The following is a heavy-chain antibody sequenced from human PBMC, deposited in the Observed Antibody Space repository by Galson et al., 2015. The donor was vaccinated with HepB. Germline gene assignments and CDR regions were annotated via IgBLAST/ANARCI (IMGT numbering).Heavy chain of an antibody. CDR1: GFIFDAYG. D-gene: IGHD6-19*01. CDR2: INWNGGST. CDR3: ARALSVAGPKKYWYFDL. Sequence: SLRLSCAASGFIFDAYGMSWVRQAPGKGLEWVPSINWNGGSTGYADSVKGRFTISRDNAKNSLYLQVNSLRAEDTALYYCARALSVAGPKKYWYFDLWGRGTLVTVSS. V-gene: IGHV3-20*04. J-gene: IGHJ2*01.